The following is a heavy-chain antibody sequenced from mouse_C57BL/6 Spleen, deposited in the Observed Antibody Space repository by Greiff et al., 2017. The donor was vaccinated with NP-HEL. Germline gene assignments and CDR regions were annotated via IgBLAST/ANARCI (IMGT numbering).Heavy chain of an antibody. CDR2: INPNNGGT. Sequence: VQLQQSGPELVKPGASVKISCKASGYTFTDYYMNWVKQSHGKSLEWIGDINPNNGGTSYNQKFKGKATLTVDKSSSTAYMELRSLTSEDSAVYYCARRRYDGYYYYAMDYWGQGTSVTVSS. CDR3: ARRRYDGYYYYAMDY. V-gene: IGHV1-26*01. D-gene: IGHD2-3*01. CDR1: GYTFTDYY. J-gene: IGHJ4*01.